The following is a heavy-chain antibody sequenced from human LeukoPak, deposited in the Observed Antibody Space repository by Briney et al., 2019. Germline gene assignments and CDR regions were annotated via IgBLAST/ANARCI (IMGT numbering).Heavy chain of an antibody. V-gene: IGHV3-23*01. CDR3: ARSNLPMATTTFCFDY. J-gene: IGHJ4*02. D-gene: IGHD5-24*01. Sequence: GGSLRLSCAASGFTFSRCGMTWVRQAPGKGLEWVSSISGSDDGTYYADSVKGRFTISRDNSKNTLYLQMNSLRAEDTAVYYCARSNLPMATTTFCFDYWGQGTLVTVSS. CDR2: ISGSDDGT. CDR1: GFTFSRCG.